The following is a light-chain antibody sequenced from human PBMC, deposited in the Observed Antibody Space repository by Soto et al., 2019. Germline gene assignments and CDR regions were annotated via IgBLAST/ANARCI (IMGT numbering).Light chain of an antibody. J-gene: IGLJ1*01. V-gene: IGLV2-14*02. Sequence: QSALTQPASVSGSPGQSITISCTGTSSDVGSYNLVSWYQQHPGKAPKLMIYEGSKRPSGVSDRFSGSKSGNTASLTISGLRPEDEADYYCSSYTATSTYVFGTGTKLTVL. CDR1: SSDVGSYNL. CDR2: EGS. CDR3: SSYTATSTYV.